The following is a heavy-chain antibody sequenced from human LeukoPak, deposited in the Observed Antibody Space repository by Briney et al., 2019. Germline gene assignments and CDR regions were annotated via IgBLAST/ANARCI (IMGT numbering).Heavy chain of an antibody. V-gene: IGHV4-39*01. D-gene: IGHD3-3*01. J-gene: IGHJ5*02. CDR3: ARGRGRGVLRFLEWLHDNWFDP. CDR2: IYQSGST. Sequence: PSETLSLTCTVSGGSISSSTYYWGWIRQPPGKGLEWIGTIYQSGSTYYSPSLKSRVTISVDTSKNQFSLKLSSVTAADTAVYYCARGRGRGVLRFLEWLHDNWFDPWGQGTLVTVSS. CDR1: GGSISSSTYY.